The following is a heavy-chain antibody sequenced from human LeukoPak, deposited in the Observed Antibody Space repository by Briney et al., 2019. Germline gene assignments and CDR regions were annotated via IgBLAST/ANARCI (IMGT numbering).Heavy chain of an antibody. Sequence: SETLSLTCTVSGDSISNSLYYWGWTRQPPGKGLEWIGSIYYNGDTYYNPSLKSRVTVSIDTSKNQFSLRLSSVAAADTADYYCARHRACADYADYWGQGTLVTVSS. CDR2: IYYNGDT. V-gene: IGHV4-39*01. J-gene: IGHJ4*02. CDR1: GDSISNSLYY. CDR3: ARHRACADYADY.